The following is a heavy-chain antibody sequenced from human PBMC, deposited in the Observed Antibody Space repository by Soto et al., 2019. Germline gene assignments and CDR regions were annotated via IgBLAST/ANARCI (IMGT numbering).Heavy chain of an antibody. D-gene: IGHD6-13*01. CDR3: AIAKSSSWHNFDY. J-gene: IGHJ4*02. Sequence: QVQLVESGGGVVQPGRSLRLSCAASGFIFSTYTLQWVRPAQGQGLEWLTVMSYDGSQKYYADSVKGRLTISRDNSKNTLYLQMTSLRAEDTAVYHCAIAKSSSWHNFDYWGQGTLVTVSS. V-gene: IGHV3-30-3*01. CDR1: GFIFSTYT. CDR2: MSYDGSQK.